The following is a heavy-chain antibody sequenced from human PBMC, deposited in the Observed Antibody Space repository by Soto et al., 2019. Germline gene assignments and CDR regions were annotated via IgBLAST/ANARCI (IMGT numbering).Heavy chain of an antibody. V-gene: IGHV1-18*04. J-gene: IGHJ6*02. CDR1: GYKFITYG. CDR2: ISTYSGNT. CDR3: ARGLGTNGLDV. Sequence: QIQLVQSGGEVKKPGASVKVSCKASGYKFITYGITWVRQAPGQGLEWMGGISTYSGNTDYAQSFQDIVTMTTDTSTSTVYMELGSLRSDDTAVYYCARGLGTNGLDVWGQGTTVTVSS. D-gene: IGHD3-16*01.